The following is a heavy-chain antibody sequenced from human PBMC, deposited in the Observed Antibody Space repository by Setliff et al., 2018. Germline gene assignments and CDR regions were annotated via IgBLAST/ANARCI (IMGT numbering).Heavy chain of an antibody. V-gene: IGHV3-7*01. D-gene: IGHD3-16*01. Sequence: GGSLRLSCETSGFTFSSHWMPGVRQAQGKGLGWVANINQGGNDEKYVDSVKGRFTISRDNAKNSLYLQMNSLRAEDTAVYYCARDSPGGSLDYWGQGTLVTVSS. CDR1: GFTFSSHW. CDR3: ARDSPGGSLDY. J-gene: IGHJ4*02. CDR2: INQGGNDE.